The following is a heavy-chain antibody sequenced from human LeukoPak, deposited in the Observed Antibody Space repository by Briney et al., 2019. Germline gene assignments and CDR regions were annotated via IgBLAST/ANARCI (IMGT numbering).Heavy chain of an antibody. Sequence: PSETLSLTCTVSGGSISSGSYYWSWIRQPAGKGLEWIGRIYTSGSTNYNPSLKSRVTISVDTSKNQFSLKLSSVTAADTAVYYCASENGPFDYWGQGTLVTVSS. CDR3: ASENGPFDY. CDR2: IYTSGST. J-gene: IGHJ4*02. V-gene: IGHV4-61*02. CDR1: GGSISSGSYY.